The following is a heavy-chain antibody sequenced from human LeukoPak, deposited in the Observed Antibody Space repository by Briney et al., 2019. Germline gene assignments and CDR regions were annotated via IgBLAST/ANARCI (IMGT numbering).Heavy chain of an antibody. CDR2: IKSNIDGGTT. CDR1: GFTFNDAW. J-gene: IGHJ4*02. V-gene: IGHV3-15*01. Sequence: GGSLRLSCAASGFTFNDAWMSWVRQAPGEGLEWVGRIKSNIDGGTTDFAAPVKGRFSISRDDSKTTLYLHLDSLQTGDTAVYYCVGHWDPIVSAIAPGDYWGQGTLVTVSS. D-gene: IGHD5/OR15-5a*01. CDR3: VGHWDPIVSAIAPGDY.